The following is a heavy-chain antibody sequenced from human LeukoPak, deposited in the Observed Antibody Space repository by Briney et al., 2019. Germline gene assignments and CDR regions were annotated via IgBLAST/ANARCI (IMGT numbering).Heavy chain of an antibody. Sequence: GGSLRLSCAASGFTFSTYAMSWVRQAPGKGLEWVSGISGSGGGTYYADSVKGRFTISSDDSKNTLYLQMNSLRAEDTAVYYCARESGGDYVGVDYWGQGTLVTVSS. CDR2: ISGSGGGT. CDR1: GFTFSTYA. D-gene: IGHD4-17*01. J-gene: IGHJ4*02. CDR3: ARESGGDYVGVDY. V-gene: IGHV3-23*01.